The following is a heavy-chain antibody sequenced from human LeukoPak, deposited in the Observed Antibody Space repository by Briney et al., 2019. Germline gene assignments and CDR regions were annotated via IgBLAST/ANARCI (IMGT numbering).Heavy chain of an antibody. CDR1: GFTFSSYS. Sequence: PGGSLRLSCAASGFTFSSYSMNWVRQAPGKGLEWVSSISSSSSYIYYADSVKGRFTISRDNAKNSLYLQMNSLRAEDTAVYYCARDGSYYYDSSGSPDYWGQGTLVTVSS. CDR2: ISSSSSYI. J-gene: IGHJ4*02. CDR3: ARDGSYYYDSSGSPDY. D-gene: IGHD3-22*01. V-gene: IGHV3-21*01.